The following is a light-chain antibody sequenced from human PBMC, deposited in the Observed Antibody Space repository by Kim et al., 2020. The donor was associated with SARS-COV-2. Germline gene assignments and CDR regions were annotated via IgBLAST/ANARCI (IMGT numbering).Light chain of an antibody. CDR1: NIGSKN. CDR2: RDS. J-gene: IGLJ2*01. Sequence: SYELTQPLSVSVALGQTARITCGGNNIGSKNVHWYQQKPGQAPMLVIYRDSNRPSGIPERFSGSNSGNTATLTISRAQAGDEADYYCQVWDSSTAVFGGETQLAVL. V-gene: IGLV3-9*01. CDR3: QVWDSSTAV.